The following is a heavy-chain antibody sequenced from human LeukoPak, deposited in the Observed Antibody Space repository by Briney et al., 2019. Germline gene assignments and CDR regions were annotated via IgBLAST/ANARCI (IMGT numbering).Heavy chain of an antibody. D-gene: IGHD6-13*01. CDR1: GFTFSSYA. CDR3: ARDSWVN. J-gene: IGHJ4*02. Sequence: PGGSLRLSCAASGFTFSSYAMHWVRQAPGKGLEWVAVISYDGSNKYYADSVKGRFTISRDNSKNTLYLQMNSLRAEDTAVYYCARDSWVNWGQGTLVTVSS. V-gene: IGHV3-30-3*01. CDR2: ISYDGSNK.